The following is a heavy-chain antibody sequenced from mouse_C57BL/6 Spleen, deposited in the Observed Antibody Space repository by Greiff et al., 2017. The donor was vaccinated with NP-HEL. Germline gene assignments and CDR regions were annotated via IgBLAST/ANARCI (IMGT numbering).Heavy chain of an antibody. J-gene: IGHJ2*01. CDR3: ARSRLRYPFDY. V-gene: IGHV1-19*01. D-gene: IGHD1-1*01. Sequence: VQLQQSGPVLVKPGASVKMSCKASGYTFTDYYMNWVKQSHGKSLEWIGVINPYNGGTSYNQKFKGKATLTVDKSSSTAYMELNSLTSEDSAVYYCARSRLRYPFDYWGQGTTLTVSS. CDR1: GYTFTDYY. CDR2: INPYNGGT.